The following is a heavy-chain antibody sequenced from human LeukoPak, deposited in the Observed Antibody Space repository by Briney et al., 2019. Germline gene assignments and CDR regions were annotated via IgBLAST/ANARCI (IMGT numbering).Heavy chain of an antibody. V-gene: IGHV1-2*06. D-gene: IGHD3-22*01. CDR3: ARGEYYYDSRFDY. J-gene: IGHJ4*02. Sequence: ASVKVSCKASGYTFTRYYMHWVRQAPGQGLEWMGRINPNSGGTNYAQKFQGRGTITRDTSISTASMELSRLRSDDTAVYYCARGEYYYDSRFDYWGQGTLVTVSS. CDR1: GYTFTRYY. CDR2: INPNSGGT.